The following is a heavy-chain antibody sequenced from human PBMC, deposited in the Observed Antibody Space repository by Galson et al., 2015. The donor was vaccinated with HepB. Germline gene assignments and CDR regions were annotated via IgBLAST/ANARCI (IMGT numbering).Heavy chain of an antibody. Sequence: SLRLSCAASGLTFSSYWMSWVRRAPGKGLEWVAHIKEDGSVKQYVDSVRGRFTISRDNTKNSLFLQMNSLGAEDTAIYYCARGPYSNYGMDVWGQGTTVTVSS. CDR1: GLTFSSYW. CDR3: ARGPYSNYGMDV. CDR2: IKEDGSVK. J-gene: IGHJ6*02. V-gene: IGHV3-7*03. D-gene: IGHD2-15*01.